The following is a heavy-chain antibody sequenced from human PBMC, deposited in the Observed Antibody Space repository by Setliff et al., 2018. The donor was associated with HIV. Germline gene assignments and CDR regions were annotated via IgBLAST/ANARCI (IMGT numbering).Heavy chain of an antibody. CDR2: IKSKTDGGTT. J-gene: IGHJ4*02. V-gene: IGHV3-15*01. Sequence: GSLRLSCAASGFTFNNAWMTWVRQAPGKGLEWVGHIKSKTDGGTTDYAAPVKGRFTISRDDLKNSLFLQMNSLKTEDTAVYYCTRNQGSSFGHGFDYWGRGTLVTVSS. D-gene: IGHD3-3*01. CDR1: GFTFNNAW. CDR3: TRNQGSSFGHGFDY.